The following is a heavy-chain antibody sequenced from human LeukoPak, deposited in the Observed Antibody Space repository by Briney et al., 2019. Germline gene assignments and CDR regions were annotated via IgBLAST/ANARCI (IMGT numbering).Heavy chain of an antibody. CDR3: VRDWLPYYRSGAALDP. D-gene: IGHD3-10*01. Sequence: ASVKVSCKASGYTLSSYGINWVRQAPGQGLEWMGWISVYIGKTECSQKFLDRVTMTTDTSTSTAYMELRSLRSDDTAVYYCVRDWLPYYRSGAALDPWGQGTLVTVSS. CDR2: ISVYIGKT. V-gene: IGHV1-18*04. J-gene: IGHJ5*02. CDR1: GYTLSSYG.